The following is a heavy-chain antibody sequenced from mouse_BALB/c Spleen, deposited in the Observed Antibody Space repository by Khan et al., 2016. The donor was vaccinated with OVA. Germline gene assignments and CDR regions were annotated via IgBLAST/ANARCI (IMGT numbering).Heavy chain of an antibody. Sequence: EVQLLESGPGLVKPSQSLSLTCTVTGYSITSDYAWNWIRQFPENKLEWMGYINYSGGTSYLPSLKSRISITRDTSKNQFFLQLNSVTTEDSATYYCARWFAYWGQGTLVTVS. V-gene: IGHV3-2*02. J-gene: IGHJ3*01. CDR2: INYSGGT. CDR1: GYSITSDYA. CDR3: ARWFAY.